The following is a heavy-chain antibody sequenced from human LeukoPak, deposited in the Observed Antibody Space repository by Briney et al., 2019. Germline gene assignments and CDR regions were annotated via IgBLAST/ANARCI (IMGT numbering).Heavy chain of an antibody. J-gene: IGHJ4*02. CDR2: ISGSGGKP. CDR1: GVTLSNYG. CDR3: AKRGVVIRVILVGFHKEAYYFDS. V-gene: IGHV3-23*01. D-gene: IGHD3-22*01. Sequence: GGSLRLSCAVSGVTLSNYGMSWVRQAPGKGLELVAGISGSGGKPNYADPVKGRFNIPRDNPKNTLYLQMNSLRAVDTAVYFCAKRGVVIRVILVGFHKEAYYFDSWGQGALVTVSS.